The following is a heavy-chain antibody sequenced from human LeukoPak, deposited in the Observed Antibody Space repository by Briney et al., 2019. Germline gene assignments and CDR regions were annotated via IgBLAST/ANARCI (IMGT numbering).Heavy chain of an antibody. V-gene: IGHV3-33*01. CDR3: ARDLSPSTVTGWFDP. CDR1: GFTFSSYG. CDR2: IWYDGSNK. Sequence: GGSLRLSCAASGFTFSSYGMHWVRQAPGKGLEWVAVIWYDGSNKYYADSVKGRFTISRDNSKNTLYLQMNSLRAEDTAVYYCARDLSPSTVTGWFDPWGQGTLVIVSS. J-gene: IGHJ5*02. D-gene: IGHD4-11*01.